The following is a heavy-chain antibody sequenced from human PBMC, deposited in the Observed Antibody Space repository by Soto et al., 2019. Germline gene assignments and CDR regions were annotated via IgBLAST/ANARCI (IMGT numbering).Heavy chain of an antibody. CDR1: GGSISSYY. J-gene: IGHJ6*03. CDR3: ARHPDYGDYGWPYYYYYYMDV. V-gene: IGHV4-59*08. CDR2: IYYIGST. D-gene: IGHD4-17*01. Sequence: QVQLQESGPGLVKPSETLSLTCTVSGGSISSYYWSWIRQPPGKGLEWIGYIYYIGSTNYNPSLKSRVTISVDTSKNQFSLKLSSVTAADTAVYYCARHPDYGDYGWPYYYYYYMDVWGKGTTVTVSS.